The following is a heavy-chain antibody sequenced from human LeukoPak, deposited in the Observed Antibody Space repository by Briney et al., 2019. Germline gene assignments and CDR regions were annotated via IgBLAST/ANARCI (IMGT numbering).Heavy chain of an antibody. Sequence: PGRSLRLSCAASGFPFSRYTMHWVRQAPGKGLEWVATVWFDGTKKFYPDSVKGRFTISRDNSKNTLYLQMDSLRAEDTAVYYCARESGGIVVVVVAATLYLDYWGQGTLVTVSS. V-gene: IGHV3-33*01. D-gene: IGHD2-15*01. CDR1: GFPFSRYT. CDR2: VWFDGTKK. J-gene: IGHJ4*02. CDR3: ARESGGIVVVVVAATLYLDY.